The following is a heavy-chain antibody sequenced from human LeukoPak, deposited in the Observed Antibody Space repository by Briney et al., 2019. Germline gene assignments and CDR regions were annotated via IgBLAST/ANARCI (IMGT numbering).Heavy chain of an antibody. Sequence: VRCLRLSCAASGFTFSSYWMSWVRQAPGKGLEWVANIKQDGSEKYYVDSVKGRFTISRDNAKNSLYLQMNSLRAEDTAVYYCARDFSGWPKWFDYWGQGTLVTVSS. CDR1: GFTFSSYW. J-gene: IGHJ4*02. V-gene: IGHV3-7*04. CDR2: IKQDGSEK. CDR3: ARDFSGWPKWFDY. D-gene: IGHD6-19*01.